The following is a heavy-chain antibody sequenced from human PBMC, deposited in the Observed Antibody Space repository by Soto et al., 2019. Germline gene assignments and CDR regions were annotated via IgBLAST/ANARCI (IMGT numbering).Heavy chain of an antibody. CDR1: GFTFRSYA. CDR3: AKDRDIVVVHNYFDS. V-gene: IGHV3-23*01. J-gene: IGHJ4*02. CDR2: VSAHGDST. Sequence: LRLSCAASGFTFRSYAMTWVRQAPGEGLEWVSTVSAHGDSTYYADSVKGRFTISRDNSKNTLYLQMNSLRAEDTAVYYCAKDRDIVVVHNYFDSWGQGTLVTVSS. D-gene: IGHD2-2*01.